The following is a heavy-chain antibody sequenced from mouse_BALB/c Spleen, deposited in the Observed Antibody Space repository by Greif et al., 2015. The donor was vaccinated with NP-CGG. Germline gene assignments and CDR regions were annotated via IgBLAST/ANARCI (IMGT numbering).Heavy chain of an antibody. CDR2: ISTYYGDA. J-gene: IGHJ3*01. V-gene: IGHV1S137*01. Sequence: VQLQQSGAELVRPGVSVKISCKGSGYTFTDYAMHWVKQSHAKSLEWIGVISTYYGDASYNQKFKGKATMTVDKSSSTAYMELARLTSEDSAIYYCAREGDPRRGFAYWGQGTLVTVSA. CDR3: AREGDPRRGFAY. CDR1: GYTFTDYA.